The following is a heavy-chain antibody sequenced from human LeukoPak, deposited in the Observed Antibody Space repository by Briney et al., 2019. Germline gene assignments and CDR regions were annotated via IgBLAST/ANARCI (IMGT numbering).Heavy chain of an antibody. CDR3: ARQGGGCSSTSCYMGY. Sequence: PSETLSLTCTVSGGSISSSSYYWGWIRQPPGKGLEWIGSIYYSGSTYYNPSLKSRVTISVDTSKNQFSLKLSSVTAADTAVYYCARQGGGCSSTSCYMGYWSQGTLGTVSS. D-gene: IGHD2-2*02. J-gene: IGHJ4*02. CDR1: GGSISSSSYY. CDR2: IYYSGST. V-gene: IGHV4-39*01.